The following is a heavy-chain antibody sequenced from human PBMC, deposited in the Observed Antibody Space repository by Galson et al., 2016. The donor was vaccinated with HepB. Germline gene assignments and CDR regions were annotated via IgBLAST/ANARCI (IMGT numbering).Heavy chain of an antibody. CDR1: GFTFDDYA. CDR2: ISWNSGNI. J-gene: IGHJ4*02. CDR3: AKGDSPHMKTFGGVTIIYYFDY. V-gene: IGHV3-9*01. Sequence: SLRLSCAASGFTFDDYALHWVRQAPGKGLEWVPGISWNSGNIDYADSVRGRFTISRDNAKNSLYLQMNSLRVDDTALDYCAKGDSPHMKTFGGVTIIYYFDYWGRGTQVTVSS. D-gene: IGHD3-16*01.